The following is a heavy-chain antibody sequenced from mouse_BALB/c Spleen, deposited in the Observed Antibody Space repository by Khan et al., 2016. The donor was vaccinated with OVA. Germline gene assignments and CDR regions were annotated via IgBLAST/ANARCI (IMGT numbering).Heavy chain of an antibody. V-gene: IGHV5-4*02. Sequence: EVELVESGGGLVKPGGSLKLSCAASGFTFSDYYMYWVRQTPEQGLEWLATISDGGGYHYYPASVKGRFTISRDDAQNNLYLQMSSLKSEDTAMYYCARGYYGDPFAYWGQGTLVTISA. CDR2: ISDGGGYH. CDR1: GFTFSDYY. J-gene: IGHJ3*01. CDR3: ARGYYGDPFAY. D-gene: IGHD2-13*01.